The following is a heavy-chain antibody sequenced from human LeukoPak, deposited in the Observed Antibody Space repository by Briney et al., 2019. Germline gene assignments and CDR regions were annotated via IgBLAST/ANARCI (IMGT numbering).Heavy chain of an antibody. CDR3: ASLPPTVTTWAVFRYYYYYMDV. V-gene: IGHV1-46*01. J-gene: IGHJ6*03. D-gene: IGHD4-11*01. CDR1: GYTFTSYY. CDR2: INPSGGST. Sequence: GASVKVSCKASGYTFTSYYMHWVRQAPGQGLEWMGIINPSGGSTSYAQKFQGRVTMTRDMSTSTVYMELSSLRSEDTAVYYCASLPPTVTTWAVFRYYYYYMDVWGKGTTVTVSS.